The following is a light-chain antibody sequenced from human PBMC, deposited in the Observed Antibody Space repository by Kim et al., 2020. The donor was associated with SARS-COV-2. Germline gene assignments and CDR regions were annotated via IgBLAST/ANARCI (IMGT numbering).Light chain of an antibody. J-gene: IGKJ1*01. Sequence: VTLGQPASISCRSSQSLGTNFQWLQQRPGQSPRRLIYDVSKRDSGVPDRFSGSGSGTDFTLEISRVEAEDVGVYYCMQATYWPHSFGQGTKVDIK. V-gene: IGKV2-30*01. CDR3: MQATYWPHS. CDR1: QSLGTN. CDR2: DVS.